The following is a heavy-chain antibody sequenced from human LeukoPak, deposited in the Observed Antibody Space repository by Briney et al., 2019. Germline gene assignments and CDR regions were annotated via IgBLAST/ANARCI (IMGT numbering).Heavy chain of an antibody. CDR1: GFTFSSYW. J-gene: IGHJ3*02. CDR3: ARDLSSTWYRIIPFDAFHI. D-gene: IGHD6-13*01. Sequence: GGTLRLSRAVSGFTFSSYWMSCVPRAPGKGQGWGANINQDGSEKYYADSVKGRFTISRDNAKNSLFLQMNSLRAEDTAVYYCARDLSSTWYRIIPFDAFHIWGQGTMVTVSS. V-gene: IGHV3-7*03. CDR2: INQDGSEK.